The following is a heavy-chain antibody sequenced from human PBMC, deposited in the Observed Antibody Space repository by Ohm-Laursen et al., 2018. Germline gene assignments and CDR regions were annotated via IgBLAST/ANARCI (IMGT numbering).Heavy chain of an antibody. CDR3: ARDLGLVGTNWGYYFNY. V-gene: IGHV1-69-2*01. CDR2: VDPEDGET. D-gene: IGHD7-27*01. J-gene: IGHJ4*02. Sequence: GASVKVSCKVSGYTFTDYYMHWVQQAPGKGLEWMGLVDPEDGETIYAEKFQGRVTITADTSTDTAYMELSSLRSEDTAVYYCARDLGLVGTNWGYYFNYWGQGTLVTVSS. CDR1: GYTFTDYY.